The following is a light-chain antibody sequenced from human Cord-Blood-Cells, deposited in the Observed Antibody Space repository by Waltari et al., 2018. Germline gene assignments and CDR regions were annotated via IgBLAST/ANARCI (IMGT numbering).Light chain of an antibody. V-gene: IGLV3-25*03. Sequence: SYELTQPPSVSVSPGHTARITFSGDALPKQYAYWYQQKPGQAPVLVIYKDSERPSGIPERFSGSSSGTTVTLTISGVQAEDEADYYCQSADSSGTYVVFGGGTKLTVL. CDR3: QSADSSGTYVV. CDR2: KDS. CDR1: ALPKQY. J-gene: IGLJ2*01.